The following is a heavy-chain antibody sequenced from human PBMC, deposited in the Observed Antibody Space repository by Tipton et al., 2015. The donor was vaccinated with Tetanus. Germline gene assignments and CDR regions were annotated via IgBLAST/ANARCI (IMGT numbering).Heavy chain of an antibody. CDR1: GYTFTSYD. V-gene: IGHV1-8*01. D-gene: IGHD1-26*01. CDR3: ARESGSYDYSYYYGMDV. J-gene: IGHJ6*02. CDR2: MNPNSGNT. Sequence: QLVQSGAEVKKPGASVKVSCKASGYTFTSYDINWVRQATGQGLEWMGWMNPNSGNTGYAQKFQGRVTMTRNTSISTAYMELSSLRSEDTAVYYCARESGSYDYSYYYGMDVWGQGTTVTVSS.